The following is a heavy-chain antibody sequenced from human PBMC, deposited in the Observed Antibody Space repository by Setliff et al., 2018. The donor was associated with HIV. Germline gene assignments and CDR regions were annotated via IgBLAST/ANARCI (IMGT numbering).Heavy chain of an antibody. V-gene: IGHV1-69*06. J-gene: IGHJ2*01. CDR1: GDTFIRNA. Sequence: SVKVSCKASGDTFIRNAISWVRQAPGQGLEWMGTIIPVFDTSYNAQKFQGRVTITAEKSTSTVNVELSGLTSGDTAVYYCARVANIPVTGKSWYFDLWGRGTLVTVSS. D-gene: IGHD6-19*01. CDR3: ARVANIPVTGKSWYFDL. CDR2: IIPVFDTS.